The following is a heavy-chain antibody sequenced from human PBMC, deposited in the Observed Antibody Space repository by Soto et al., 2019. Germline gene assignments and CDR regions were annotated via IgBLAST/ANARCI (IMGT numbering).Heavy chain of an antibody. V-gene: IGHV1-69*13. Sequence: SVKVSCTASGGTFSSYAISWVRQAPGQGLEWMGGIIPIFGTANYAQKFQGRVTITADESTSTAYMELSSLRSEDTAVYYCASAPSGSYTSYYYYYYGMDVWGQGTTVTVS. J-gene: IGHJ6*02. CDR1: GGTFSSYA. CDR3: ASAPSGSYTSYYYYYYGMDV. CDR2: IIPIFGTA. D-gene: IGHD3-10*01.